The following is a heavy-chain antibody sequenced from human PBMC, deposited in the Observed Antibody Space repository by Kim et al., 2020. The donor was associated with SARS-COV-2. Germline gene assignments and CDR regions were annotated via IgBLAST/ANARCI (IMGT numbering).Heavy chain of an antibody. V-gene: IGHV5-51*01. CDR2: IYPGDSDT. D-gene: IGHD3-3*01. Sequence: GESLKISCKGSGYSFASYWIGRVRQMSGKGLEWMGIIYPGDSDTRYSPSFQGQVTISADKSISTAYLQWSSLKASDTAMYYCARGLWSGYFPLNWFDPWGQGTLVTVSS. CDR3: ARGLWSGYFPLNWFDP. J-gene: IGHJ5*02. CDR1: GYSFASYW.